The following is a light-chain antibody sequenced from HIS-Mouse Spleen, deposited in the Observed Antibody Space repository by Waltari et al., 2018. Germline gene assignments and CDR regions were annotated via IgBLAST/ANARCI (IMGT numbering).Light chain of an antibody. CDR1: SSDVGSYYL. CDR3: CSYAGSSTWV. J-gene: IGLJ3*02. Sequence: QSALTQPASVSGSPGQSITISCTGTSSDVGSYYLASRYQQHPGKAPKLMIYEGSKRPSGVSNRFSGSKSGNTASLTISGLQAEDEADYYCCSYAGSSTWVFGGGTKLTVL. V-gene: IGLV2-23*01. CDR2: EGS.